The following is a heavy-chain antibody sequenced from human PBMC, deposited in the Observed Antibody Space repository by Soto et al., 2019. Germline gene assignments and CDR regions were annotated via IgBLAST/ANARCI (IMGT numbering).Heavy chain of an antibody. CDR2: VRGDNGHT. J-gene: IGHJ5*02. V-gene: IGHV1-18*01. D-gene: IGHD2-15*01. Sequence: QVQLVPSGAEVQKPGASVKVSCKASGYTFTTLGISWVRQVPGQGLEWMGWVRGDNGHTNYAQSRQERVIMTTDTSTNTAYLELRSLRSDDTAVYYCARDLGYCRSGTCYRQWFDPWGQGTLVIVSS. CDR3: ARDLGYCRSGTCYRQWFDP. CDR1: GYTFTTLG.